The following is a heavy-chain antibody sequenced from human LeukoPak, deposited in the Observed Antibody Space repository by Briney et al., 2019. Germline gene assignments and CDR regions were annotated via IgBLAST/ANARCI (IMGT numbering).Heavy chain of an antibody. D-gene: IGHD3-16*02. Sequence: ASVKVSCKASGYTFTGYYMHWVRQAPGQGLEWMGWINPNSGGTNYAQKFQGRVTMTRDTSISTAYMELSSLRSDDTAVYYCARGENGVWGSYRKNWFDPWGQGTLVTVSS. CDR3: ARGENGVWGSYRKNWFDP. J-gene: IGHJ5*02. CDR1: GYTFTGYY. V-gene: IGHV1-2*02. CDR2: INPNSGGT.